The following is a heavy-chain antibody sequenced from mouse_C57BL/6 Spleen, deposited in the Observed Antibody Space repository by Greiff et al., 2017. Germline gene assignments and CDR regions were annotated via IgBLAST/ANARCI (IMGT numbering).Heavy chain of an antibody. V-gene: IGHV1-82*01. CDR2: IYPGDGDT. J-gene: IGHJ4*01. D-gene: IGHD1-1*01. CDR1: GFAFSSSC. Sequence: VQLQQSGPELVRPGASVKISCTASGFAFSSSCMHWVKQRPGKGLEWIGRIYPGDGDTNYDGKFMGKATITADTSSSTAYLQLSSLTSEDTAVYYCANYGNGEWAMDYWGQGTSVTVSS. CDR3: ANYGNGEWAMDY.